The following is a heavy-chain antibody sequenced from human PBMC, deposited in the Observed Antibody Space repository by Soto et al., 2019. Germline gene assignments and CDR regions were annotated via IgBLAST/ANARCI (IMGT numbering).Heavy chain of an antibody. J-gene: IGHJ3*02. CDR3: ARGQQGSSHASDI. CDR1: GGFCSGYY. V-gene: IGHV4-34*01. D-gene: IGHD1-26*01. Sequence: SETLSLTCAVYGGFCSGYYWSWIRQPPGKGLEWIGEINHSGSTNYNPSLKSRVTISVDTSKNQFSLKLTSLTAADTAVYYCARGQQGSSHASDIWXQGTMVTVSS. CDR2: INHSGST.